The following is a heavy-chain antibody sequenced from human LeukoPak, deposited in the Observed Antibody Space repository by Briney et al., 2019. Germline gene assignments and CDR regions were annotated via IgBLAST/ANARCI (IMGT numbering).Heavy chain of an antibody. J-gene: IGHJ4*02. Sequence: SETLSLTCTVSGYSISSGYYWGWIRQPPGKGLEWIGSIYHSGSTYYNPSLKSRVTISVDTSRNQVSLKLSSVTAADTAVYYCARESSGSYIIPYYFDSWGQGTLVTVSS. CDR3: ARESSGSYIIPYYFDS. V-gene: IGHV4-38-2*02. CDR2: IYHSGST. D-gene: IGHD1-26*01. CDR1: GYSISSGYY.